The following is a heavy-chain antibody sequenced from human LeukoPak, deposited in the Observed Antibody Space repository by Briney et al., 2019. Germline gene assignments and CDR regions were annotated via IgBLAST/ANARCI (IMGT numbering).Heavy chain of an antibody. V-gene: IGHV4-34*01. D-gene: IGHD3-22*01. CDR1: GGSFSGYY. J-gene: IGHJ4*02. CDR3: ARERSVVSNVARDY. CDR2: INHSGST. Sequence: SETLSLTCAVYGGSFSGYYWSWIRQPPGKGLEWIGEINHSGSTNYNPSLKSRVTISVDTSKNQFSLKLSSVTAADTAVYYCARERSVVSNVARDYWGQGTLVTVSS.